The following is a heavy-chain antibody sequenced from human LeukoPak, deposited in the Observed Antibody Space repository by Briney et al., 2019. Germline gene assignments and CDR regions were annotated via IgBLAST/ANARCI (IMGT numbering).Heavy chain of an antibody. CDR1: GFTFSSYG. CDR2: IPYDGSNK. D-gene: IGHD3-10*01. Sequence: GGSLRLSCAASGFTFSSYGMHWVRQAPGKGLEWVAFIPYDGSNKYYADSVKGRFTISRDNSKNTLYLQMNSLRAEDTAVYYCAKGPITEIVYWGQGTLVTVSS. CDR3: AKGPITEIVY. J-gene: IGHJ4*02. V-gene: IGHV3-30*02.